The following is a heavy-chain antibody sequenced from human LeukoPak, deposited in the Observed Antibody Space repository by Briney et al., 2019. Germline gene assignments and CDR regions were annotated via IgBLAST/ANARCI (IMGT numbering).Heavy chain of an antibody. CDR1: GFTFSSYG. Sequence: GGSLRLSCATSGFTFSSYGMHWVRQAPGKGLEWVAYIHTDQTIQYYADSVKGRFTISRDNSKNTLYLQMKTLRSEDTAVYYCGYYNSGSYSTPDSWGQGTQVTVSS. J-gene: IGHJ5*01. CDR3: GYYNSGSYSTPDS. CDR2: IHTDQTIQ. V-gene: IGHV3-30*02. D-gene: IGHD3-10*01.